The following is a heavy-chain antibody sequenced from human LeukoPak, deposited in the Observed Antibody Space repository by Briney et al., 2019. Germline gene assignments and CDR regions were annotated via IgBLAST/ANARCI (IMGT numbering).Heavy chain of an antibody. D-gene: IGHD2-15*01. CDR2: ISDSGGGT. CDR3: AKSRVVAATNRPLDY. CDR1: GFTFSSYA. J-gene: IGHJ4*02. Sequence: GGSLRLSCAASGFTFSSYAMSWVRQAPGKGLERVSAISDSGGGTYYADSVKGRFTISRDNSKNTLYLQMNSLTAEDTAVYYCAKSRVVAATNRPLDYWGQGTLVTVSS. V-gene: IGHV3-23*01.